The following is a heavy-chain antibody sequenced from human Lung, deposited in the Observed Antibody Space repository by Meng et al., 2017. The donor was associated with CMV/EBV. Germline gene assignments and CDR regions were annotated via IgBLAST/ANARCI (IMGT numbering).Heavy chain of an antibody. J-gene: IGHJ5*02. Sequence: ASXXVSXKASGYTFTGYYMHWVRQAPGQGLEWMGWINPNSGGTNYAQKFQGRVTMARDTSISTAYMELSRLRSDDTAVYYCARDGSLGYCSSTSCYGAGWFDPXGQGXLVTGS. CDR3: ARDGSLGYCSSTSCYGAGWFDP. CDR1: GYTFTGYY. CDR2: INPNSGGT. D-gene: IGHD2-2*01. V-gene: IGHV1-2*02.